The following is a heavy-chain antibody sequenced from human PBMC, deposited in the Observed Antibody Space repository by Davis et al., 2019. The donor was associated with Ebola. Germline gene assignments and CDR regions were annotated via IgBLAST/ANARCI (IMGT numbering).Heavy chain of an antibody. CDR3: ARDHGHSSGWFDAFDI. D-gene: IGHD6-19*01. CDR1: GGTFSSYA. J-gene: IGHJ3*02. Sequence: AASVKVSCKASGGTFSSYAISWVRQAPGQGLEWMGGIIPIFGTANYAQKLQGRVTMTTDTSTSTAYMELRSLRSDDTAVYYCARDHGHSSGWFDAFDIWGQGTMVTVSS. CDR2: IIPIFGTA. V-gene: IGHV1-69*05.